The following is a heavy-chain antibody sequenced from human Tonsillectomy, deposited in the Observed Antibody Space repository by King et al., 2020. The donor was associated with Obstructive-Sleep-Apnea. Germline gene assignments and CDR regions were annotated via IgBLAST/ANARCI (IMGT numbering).Heavy chain of an antibody. CDR1: GGTFSSYA. Sequence: VQLVESGAEVKKPGSSVKVSCKASGGTFSSYAISWVRQAPGQGLEWMGGIIPIFGTANYAQKFQGRVTITADESTSTAYMELSSLRSEDTAVYYCALNQGSSWGGKPYYYGMDVWGQGTTVTVSS. CDR3: ALNQGSSWGGKPYYYGMDV. CDR2: IIPIFGTA. J-gene: IGHJ6*02. V-gene: IGHV1-69*01. D-gene: IGHD6-13*01.